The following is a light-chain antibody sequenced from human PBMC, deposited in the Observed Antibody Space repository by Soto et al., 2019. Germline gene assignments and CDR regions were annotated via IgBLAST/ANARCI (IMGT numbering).Light chain of an antibody. CDR3: VLYMGSGIAV. CDR1: SGSVSTSYY. J-gene: IGLJ7*01. Sequence: QAVVTQEPSFSVSPGGTVTLTFGLSSGSVSTSYYPSWYQQTPGQAPRTLIYSTNTRSSGVPDRFSGSILGNKAALTITGAQADDESDYYCVLYMGSGIAVFGVGTKLTVL. CDR2: STN. V-gene: IGLV8-61*01.